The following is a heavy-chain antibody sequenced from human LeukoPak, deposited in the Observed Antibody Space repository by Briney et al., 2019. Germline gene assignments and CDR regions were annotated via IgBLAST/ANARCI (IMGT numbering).Heavy chain of an antibody. Sequence: GGSLRLSCAASGFTFSSYAMSWVRQAPGKGLEWVSAISGSGGSTYYADSVKGRFTISRDNSKNTLYLQMNSLGAEDTAVYYCAKNLDSSGYYLFDYWGQGTLVTVSS. J-gene: IGHJ4*02. V-gene: IGHV3-23*01. CDR2: ISGSGGST. CDR1: GFTFSSYA. CDR3: AKNLDSSGYYLFDY. D-gene: IGHD3-22*01.